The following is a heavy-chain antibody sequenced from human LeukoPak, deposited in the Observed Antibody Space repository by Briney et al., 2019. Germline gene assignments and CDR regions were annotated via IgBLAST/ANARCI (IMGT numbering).Heavy chain of an antibody. V-gene: IGHV4-59*01. D-gene: IGHD5-24*01. CDR3: ASSSLEMATSTAPFDY. CDR2: IYYSGST. CDR1: GGSISSYY. Sequence: SETLSLTCTVSGGSISSYYWSWIRQPPGKGLEWIGYIYYSGSTNYNPSLKSRVTISVDTSKNQFSLKLSSVTAADTAVYYCASSSLEMATSTAPFDYWGQGTLVTVSS. J-gene: IGHJ4*02.